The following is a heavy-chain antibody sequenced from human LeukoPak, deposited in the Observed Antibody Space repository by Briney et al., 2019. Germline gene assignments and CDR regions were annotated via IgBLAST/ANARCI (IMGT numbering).Heavy chain of an antibody. D-gene: IGHD3-16*01. J-gene: IGHJ4*02. CDR3: ARFPFTFGGVPYYFDY. CDR2: IYPGDSDT. CDR1: GYSFTSYW. V-gene: IGHV5-51*01. Sequence: GESLKISCKGSGYSFTSYWIGWVRQMPGKGLEWMGIIYPGDSDTRYRPSFQGQVTISADKSISTDYLQWSSLKASDTAMYYCARFPFTFGGVPYYFDYWGQGTLVTVSS.